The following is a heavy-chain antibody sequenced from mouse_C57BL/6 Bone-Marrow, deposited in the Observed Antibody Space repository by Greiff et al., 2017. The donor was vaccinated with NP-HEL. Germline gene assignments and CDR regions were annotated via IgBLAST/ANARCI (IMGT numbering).Heavy chain of an antibody. J-gene: IGHJ1*03. CDR2: ISTGGGST. CDR1: GFTFSDYY. Sequence: EVKLVESGGGLVQPGGSLKLSCAASGFTFSDYYMYWVRQTPEKRLEWVAYISTGGGSTYYPDTVKGRFTISRDNAKNTLYLQMSRLKSEDTAMYYCERQDHGRYFDVWGTGTTVTVSS. V-gene: IGHV5-12*01. CDR3: ERQDHGRYFDV.